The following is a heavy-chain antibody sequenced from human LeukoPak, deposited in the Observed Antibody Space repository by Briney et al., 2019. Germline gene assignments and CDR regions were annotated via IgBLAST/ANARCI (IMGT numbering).Heavy chain of an antibody. CDR2: ITSSSSYI. Sequence: GGSLRLSCVASGFTFSNYNMNWVRHAPGKGLEWVSSITSSSSYIFYADSVKGRFTISRDNAKNSLYLQMNSLRAEDTAVYYCARGGQGNWPTPFDYWGQGTLVTVSS. J-gene: IGHJ4*02. CDR3: ARGGQGNWPTPFDY. CDR1: GFTFSNYN. V-gene: IGHV3-21*01. D-gene: IGHD1-1*01.